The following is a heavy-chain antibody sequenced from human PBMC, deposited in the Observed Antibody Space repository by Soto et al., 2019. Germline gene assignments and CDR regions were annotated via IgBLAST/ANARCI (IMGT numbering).Heavy chain of an antibody. J-gene: IGHJ4*02. CDR1: GGSISSSSYY. Sequence: SETLSLTCTVSGGSISSSSYYWGWIRQPPGKGLEWIGSIYYSGSTYYNPSLKSRVTRSVDTSKNQFSLKLSSVTAADTAVYYCASLYYYDSSGYYWFFNYWGQGTLVTVSS. CDR2: IYYSGST. V-gene: IGHV4-39*01. D-gene: IGHD3-22*01. CDR3: ASLYYYDSSGYYWFFNY.